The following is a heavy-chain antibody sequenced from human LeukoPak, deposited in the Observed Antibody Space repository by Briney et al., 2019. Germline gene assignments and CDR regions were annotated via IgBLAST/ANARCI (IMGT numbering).Heavy chain of an antibody. CDR2: FYAGGSES. J-gene: IGHJ4*02. V-gene: IGHV5-51*01. D-gene: IGHD6-13*01. CDR3: ERRGHGSSSYFFYY. Sequence: GESLKFSCKASGYSFTDYWSGWVRQMPGKGLEWMGIFYAGGSESRYSPSFQGQVAISVDKSISTAYLQWSSLKASDTAMSYCERRGHGSSSYFFYYWGQGTLVTVSS. CDR1: GYSFTDYW.